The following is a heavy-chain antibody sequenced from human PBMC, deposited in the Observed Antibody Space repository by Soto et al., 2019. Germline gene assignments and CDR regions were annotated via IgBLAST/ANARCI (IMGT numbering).Heavy chain of an antibody. Sequence: GGSLRLSCAASGFTFSSYWMHWVRQAPGKGLVWVSRINSDGSSTSYADSVKGRFTIPRDNAKNTLYLQMNSLRAEDTAVYYCARVPVGSSWYDYLGQGTPVTVSS. D-gene: IGHD6-13*01. V-gene: IGHV3-74*01. CDR3: ARVPVGSSWYDY. CDR2: INSDGSST. J-gene: IGHJ4*02. CDR1: GFTFSSYW.